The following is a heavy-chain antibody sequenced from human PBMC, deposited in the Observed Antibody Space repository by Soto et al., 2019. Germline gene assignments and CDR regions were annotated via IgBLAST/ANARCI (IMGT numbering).Heavy chain of an antibody. D-gene: IGHD5-12*01. CDR3: ATMRPGKATLYYYYGMGV. CDR1: GYTLTELS. J-gene: IGHJ6*02. V-gene: IGHV1-24*01. CDR2: FDPEDGET. Sequence: ASVKVSCKVSGYTLTELSMHWVRQAPGKGLEWMGGFDPEDGETIYAQKFQGRVTMTEDTSTDTAYMELSSLRSEDTAVYYCATMRPGKATLYYYYGMGVWGQGTTVTVSS.